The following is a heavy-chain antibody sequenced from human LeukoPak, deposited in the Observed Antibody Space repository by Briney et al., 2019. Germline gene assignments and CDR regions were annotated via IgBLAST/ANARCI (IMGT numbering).Heavy chain of an antibody. J-gene: IGHJ5*02. V-gene: IGHV1-69*05. D-gene: IGHD2-2*02. CDR2: ITPIFGRA. Sequence: SVKVSCKASGGTLSTHAISWVRQAPGQGLEWMGGITPIFGRANYAQKFQGRVTITTEESTSTAYMELSSLRSEDTAVYYCARVHCTSTVCYTGWFDPWGQGTLVTVSS. CDR3: ARVHCTSTVCYTGWFDP. CDR1: GGTLSTHA.